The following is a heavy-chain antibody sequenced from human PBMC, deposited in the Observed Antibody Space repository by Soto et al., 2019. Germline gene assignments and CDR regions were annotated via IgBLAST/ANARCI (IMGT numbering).Heavy chain of an antibody. CDR2: IYPGDSDT. J-gene: IGHJ6*02. CDR3: ARLSGYCSGGSCYYYYGMEV. Sequence: PGESLKISCKGSGYSFTSYWIGWVRQMPGKGLEWMGIIYPGDSDTRYSPSFQGQVTISADKSISTAYLQWSSLKASDTAMYYCARLSGYCSGGSCYYYYGMEVWGQGTTVTVSS. CDR1: GYSFTSYW. V-gene: IGHV5-51*01. D-gene: IGHD2-15*01.